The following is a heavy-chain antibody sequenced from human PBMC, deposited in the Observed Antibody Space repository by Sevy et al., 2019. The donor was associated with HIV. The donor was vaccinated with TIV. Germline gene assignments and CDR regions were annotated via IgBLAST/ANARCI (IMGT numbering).Heavy chain of an antibody. CDR2: FFYTGNP. V-gene: IGHV4-59*12. J-gene: IGHJ4*02. Sequence: SETLSLTCTVSGASISTYVWTWIRQPPGKGLEWVGYFFYTGNPNYNPSLSSRVTISGDTSKNQFSLTVSSVTAADTAVYYCATGAGVSKSDFWGQGTLVTVSS. CDR3: ATGAGVSKSDF. CDR1: GASISTYV. D-gene: IGHD3-10*01.